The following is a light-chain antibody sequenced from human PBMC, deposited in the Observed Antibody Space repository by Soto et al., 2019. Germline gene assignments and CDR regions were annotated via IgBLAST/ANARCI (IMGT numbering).Light chain of an antibody. V-gene: IGLV2-23*01. J-gene: IGLJ3*02. CDR3: CSYAGSSTSWV. CDR1: SSDIGAYKY. CDR2: EDN. Sequence: QSALTQPASVSGSPGQSVTISCTGTSSDIGAYKYVSWYQQHPGRAPKLLIYEDNKRPSGVSNRFSGSKSGNTASLTISGLQADDEADYYCCSYAGSSTSWVFGGGTKVTVL.